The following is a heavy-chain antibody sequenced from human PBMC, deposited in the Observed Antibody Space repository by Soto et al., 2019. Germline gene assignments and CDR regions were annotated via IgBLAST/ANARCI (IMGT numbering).Heavy chain of an antibody. J-gene: IGHJ4*02. Sequence: GGSLRLSCAASGFTFSSYAMHWVRQAPCKGLEWVAVISYDGSNKYYADSVKGRFTISRDNSKNTLYLQMNSLRAEDTAVYYCARADDSGSIFDYWGQGTLVTVSS. D-gene: IGHD1-26*01. CDR1: GFTFSSYA. CDR2: ISYDGSNK. CDR3: ARADDSGSIFDY. V-gene: IGHV3-30-3*01.